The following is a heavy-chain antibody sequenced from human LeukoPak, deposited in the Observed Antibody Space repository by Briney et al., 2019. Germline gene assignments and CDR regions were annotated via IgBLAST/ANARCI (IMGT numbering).Heavy chain of an antibody. D-gene: IGHD5-24*01. J-gene: IGHJ4*02. Sequence: PSETLSLTCAVYGGSFSGYYWSWIRQPPGKGLEWIGEINHSGSTNYNPSLKSRVTISVDTSKNQFSLKLSSVTAADTAVYYCAREILYYFDYWGQGTLVTVSS. CDR2: INHSGST. CDR3: AREILYYFDY. CDR1: GGSFSGYY. V-gene: IGHV4-34*01.